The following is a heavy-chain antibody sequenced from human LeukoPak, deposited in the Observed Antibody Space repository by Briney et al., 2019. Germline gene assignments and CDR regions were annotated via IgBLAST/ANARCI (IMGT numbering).Heavy chain of an antibody. V-gene: IGHV3-30*18. CDR1: GFTFSSYG. Sequence: GGSLRLSCAASGFTFSSYGMHWVRQAPGKGLEWVAVISYDGSSKYYADSVKGRFTISRDNSKNTLYLQMNSLRAEDTAVYYCAKDSGGSSYGMDVWGQGTTVTVSS. D-gene: IGHD3-16*01. J-gene: IGHJ6*02. CDR2: ISYDGSSK. CDR3: AKDSGGSSYGMDV.